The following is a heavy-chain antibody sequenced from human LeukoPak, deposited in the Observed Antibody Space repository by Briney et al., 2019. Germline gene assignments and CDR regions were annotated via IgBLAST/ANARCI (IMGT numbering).Heavy chain of an antibody. Sequence: PSETLSLTCTVSGGSISSSSYYWGGIRQPPGGGLGWIVCIYYSGSTYYNPSLKSRVTISVDTSKNQFSLKLSSVTAADTAVYYCARRHHVVSSKNYYFDYWGQGTLVTVSS. D-gene: IGHD2-21*01. CDR2: IYYSGST. CDR1: GGSISSSSYY. CDR3: ARRHHVVSSKNYYFDY. J-gene: IGHJ4*02. V-gene: IGHV4-39*01.